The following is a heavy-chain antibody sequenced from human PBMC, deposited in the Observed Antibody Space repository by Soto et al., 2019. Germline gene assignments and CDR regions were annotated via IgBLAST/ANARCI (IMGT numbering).Heavy chain of an antibody. Sequence: SETLSLTCTVSGGSISSGDYYWSWIRQPPGKGLEWIGYIYYSGSTYYNPSLKSRVTISVDTSKNQFSLKLSSVTAADTAVYYCARDRGDSSGLDHWGQGTLVTVS. J-gene: IGHJ4*02. CDR1: GGSISSGDYY. CDR2: IYYSGST. V-gene: IGHV4-30-4*01. D-gene: IGHD3-22*01. CDR3: ARDRGDSSGLDH.